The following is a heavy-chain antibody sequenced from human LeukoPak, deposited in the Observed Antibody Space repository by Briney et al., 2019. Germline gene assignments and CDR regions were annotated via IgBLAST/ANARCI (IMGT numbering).Heavy chain of an antibody. Sequence: SETLSLTCTVSGGSISSYYWSWIRQPPGKGLEWIGYIYYSGSTNYNPSLKSRVTISVDTSKNQFSLKLSSVTAADMAVYYCARHPLREMGATFDYWGQGTLVTVSS. V-gene: IGHV4-59*08. D-gene: IGHD1-26*01. J-gene: IGHJ4*02. CDR2: IYYSGST. CDR3: ARHPLREMGATFDY. CDR1: GGSISSYY.